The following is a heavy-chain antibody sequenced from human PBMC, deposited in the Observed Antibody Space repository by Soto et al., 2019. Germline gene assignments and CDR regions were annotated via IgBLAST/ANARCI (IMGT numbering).Heavy chain of an antibody. CDR1: GYSFTNYG. CDR3: ATVGSLSGGPTDFDP. J-gene: IGHJ5*02. Sequence: QVQLVQSGAEVKKPGASVKVSCKASGYSFTNYGISWVRQAPGQGLEWMGWISAYNGNTNYAQKLQGRVTMTTDISTSTAYIQLRNRRSDDTAVDYCATVGSLSGGPTDFDPWGQGTLVTVSS. CDR2: ISAYNGNT. D-gene: IGHD2-15*01. V-gene: IGHV1-18*01.